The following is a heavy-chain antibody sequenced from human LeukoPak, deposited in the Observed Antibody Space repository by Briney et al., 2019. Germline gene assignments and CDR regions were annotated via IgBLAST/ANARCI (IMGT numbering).Heavy chain of an antibody. Sequence: PSETLSLTCAVYGGSFSGYYWSWIRRPPGKGLEWIGEINHSGSTNYNPSLKSRVTISVDTSKNQFSLKLSSVTAADTAVYYCARGRKAYYGSGTLVGYWGQGTLVTVSS. J-gene: IGHJ4*02. CDR3: ARGRKAYYGSGTLVGY. CDR1: GGSFSGYY. CDR2: INHSGST. D-gene: IGHD3-10*01. V-gene: IGHV4-34*01.